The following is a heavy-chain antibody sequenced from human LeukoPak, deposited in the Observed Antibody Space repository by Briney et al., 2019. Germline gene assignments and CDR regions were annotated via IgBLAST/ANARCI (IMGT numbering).Heavy chain of an antibody. Sequence: GASVKVSCKASGYTFTNYYIYWVRQAPGQGLKWMGIINPRGGRTDYAQNFQGRVTMPRDTSSSTAYMELSSLRSEDTAVYFCAGTRGYSAYDYFDYWGQGTLVTVSS. V-gene: IGHV1-46*01. J-gene: IGHJ4*02. CDR1: GYTFTNYY. CDR3: AGTRGYSAYDYFDY. D-gene: IGHD5-12*01. CDR2: INPRGGRT.